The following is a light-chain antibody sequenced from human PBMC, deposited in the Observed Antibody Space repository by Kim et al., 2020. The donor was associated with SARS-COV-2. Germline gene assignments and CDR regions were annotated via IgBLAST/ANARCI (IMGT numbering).Light chain of an antibody. J-gene: IGLJ3*02. V-gene: IGLV3-19*01. Sequence: SSELTQDPAVSVALGQTVRITCQGDSLRSYYATWYQQKPGQAPLLVIYGRNNRPSGIPDRFSGSSSGNTASLTITGSQAEDEADYYCNSRDSSGNHLWLFGGVTQLTVL. CDR3: NSRDSSGNHLWL. CDR1: SLRSYY. CDR2: GRN.